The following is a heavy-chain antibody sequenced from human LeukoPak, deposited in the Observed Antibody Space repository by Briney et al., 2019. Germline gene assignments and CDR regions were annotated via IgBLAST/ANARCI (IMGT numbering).Heavy chain of an antibody. CDR2: LESDGSKE. V-gene: IGHV3-30*02. CDR3: ARVSGYYYGAFDI. D-gene: IGHD3-22*01. CDR1: GFPFSIYG. J-gene: IGHJ3*02. Sequence: GGSLRLSCAASGFPFSIYGMHWVRQAPGKGLEWVALLESDGSKEFFVDSVKGRFTISRDNSKNTLYLQMNSLRAEDTAVYYCARVSGYYYGAFDIWGQGTMVTVSS.